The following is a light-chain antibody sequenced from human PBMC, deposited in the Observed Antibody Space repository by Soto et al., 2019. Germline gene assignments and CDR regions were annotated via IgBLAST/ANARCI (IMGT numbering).Light chain of an antibody. Sequence: IQMTQSPSSLSASVGDRVSITCQASQDITNHLNWYQQKPGKAPRLLIHDASDLISGVPSRFSGSGPRRDFTLTISSLQPEDIATYYCQQYDNLLYTFGQGTKVDIK. J-gene: IGKJ2*01. CDR2: DAS. CDR3: QQYDNLLYT. CDR1: QDITNH. V-gene: IGKV1-33*01.